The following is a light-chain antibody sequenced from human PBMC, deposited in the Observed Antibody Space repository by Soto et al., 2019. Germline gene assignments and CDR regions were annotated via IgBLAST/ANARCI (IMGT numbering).Light chain of an antibody. CDR3: SSYTTSSTTV. Sequence: SALTQPASVSGSPGQSITLSCTGTSSDVGGYNYVSWYQQHPGKAPKLMIYDVSNRPSGVSNRFSGSKSGNTASLTISGLQAEDEADYYCSSYTTSSTTVFGGGTKLTVL. J-gene: IGLJ3*02. CDR1: SSDVGGYNY. V-gene: IGLV2-14*01. CDR2: DVS.